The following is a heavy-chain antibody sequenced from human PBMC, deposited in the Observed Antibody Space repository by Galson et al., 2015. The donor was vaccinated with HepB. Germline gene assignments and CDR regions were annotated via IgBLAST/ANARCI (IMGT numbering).Heavy chain of an antibody. J-gene: IGHJ4*02. Sequence: CAISGDSVSRTGAAWYWIWQSPSRGLEWLGRADYRSKWYYDYALSVKRRITINSVTSKNQVSLQLKSVTPDDTAVYYCARHATSIDYWGQGTLVTVTS. CDR2: ADYRSKWYY. CDR3: ARHATSIDY. CDR1: GDSVSRTGAA. V-gene: IGHV6-1*01.